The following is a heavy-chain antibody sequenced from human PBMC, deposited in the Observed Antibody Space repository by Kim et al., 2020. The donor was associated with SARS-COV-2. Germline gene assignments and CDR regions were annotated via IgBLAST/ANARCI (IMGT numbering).Heavy chain of an antibody. J-gene: IGHJ4*02. CDR2: ISDSGDST. CDR3: AKDLNLGFDS. CDR1: SFTFGHFA. V-gene: IGHV3-23*01. D-gene: IGHD7-27*01. Sequence: GGSLRLSCAASSFTFGHFAMNWVRQAPGKGLKWISSISDSGDSTYYADSVKGRFTISRDNSKNTLFLQMNSLRADDTAMYYCAKDLNLGFDSWGQGTLVT.